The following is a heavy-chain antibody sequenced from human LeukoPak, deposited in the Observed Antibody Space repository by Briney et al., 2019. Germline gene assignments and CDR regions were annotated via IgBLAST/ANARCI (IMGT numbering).Heavy chain of an antibody. J-gene: IGHJ4*02. D-gene: IGHD6-19*01. CDR2: ISAYNGNT. Sequence: ASVKVSCKASGYTFTSYGISWVRQAPGQGLEWMGWISAYNGNTNYAQKFQGRVTMTRDTSISTAYMELSRLRSDDTAVYYCARGAVAAPSDYWGQGTLVTVSS. CDR1: GYTFTSYG. V-gene: IGHV1-18*01. CDR3: ARGAVAAPSDY.